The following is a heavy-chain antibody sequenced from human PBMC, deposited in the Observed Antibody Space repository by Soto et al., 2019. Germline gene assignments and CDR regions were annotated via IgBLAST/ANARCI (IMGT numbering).Heavy chain of an antibody. Sequence: SGPTLVNPTETLTLTCTVSGFSLSNARMGVSWIRQPPGKALEWLAHIFSNDEKSYSTSLKSRLTISKDTSKSQVVLTMTNMDPVDTATYYCALSDIVVVPAAMVWFDPWGQGTLVTVSS. V-gene: IGHV2-26*01. J-gene: IGHJ5*02. D-gene: IGHD2-2*01. CDR2: IFSNDEK. CDR1: GFSLSNARMG. CDR3: ALSDIVVVPAAMVWFDP.